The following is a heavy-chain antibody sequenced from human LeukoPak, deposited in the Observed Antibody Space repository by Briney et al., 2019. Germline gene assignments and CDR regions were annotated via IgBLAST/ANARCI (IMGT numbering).Heavy chain of an antibody. CDR1: GFTFSSYA. Sequence: GGSLRLSCAASGFTFSSYAMTWVRQAPGKGLEWVSAISGSGDSTYYADSVKGRFTISRDNSKNTLYLQMNSLRAEDTAVYYCAKDHSYYGSGSYDTRFDYWGQGTLVTVSS. D-gene: IGHD3-10*01. CDR2: ISGSGDST. CDR3: AKDHSYYGSGSYDTRFDY. V-gene: IGHV3-23*01. J-gene: IGHJ4*02.